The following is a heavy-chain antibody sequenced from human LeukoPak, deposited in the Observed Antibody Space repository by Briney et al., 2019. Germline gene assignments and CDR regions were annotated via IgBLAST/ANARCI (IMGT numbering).Heavy chain of an antibody. D-gene: IGHD3-22*01. V-gene: IGHV3-7*01. CDR1: GFTFSSYW. CDR3: ARDYYDSSGYYEYNWFDP. J-gene: IGHJ5*02. Sequence: GGSLRFSCAASGFTFSSYWMSWVRQAPGKGLEWVANIKQDGSEKYYVDSVKGRFTISRDNAKNSLYLQMNSLRAEDTAVYYCARDYYDSSGYYEYNWFDPWGQGTLVTVSS. CDR2: IKQDGSEK.